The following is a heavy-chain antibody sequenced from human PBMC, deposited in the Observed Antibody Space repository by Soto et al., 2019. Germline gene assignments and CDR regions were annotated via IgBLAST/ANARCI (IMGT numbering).Heavy chain of an antibody. D-gene: IGHD2-15*01. CDR2: THYSGVT. V-gene: IGHV4-30-4*01. Sequence: ASETLSLTCTVSGGSISSGDYYWNWIRQPPGKALEWIGYTHYSGVTTYNPSLESRVSISVDTSKNQFSLKLNSVTAADTAVYYCAGTFCSGGSCYSGGVYYYAMDVWGQGTTVT. CDR3: AGTFCSGGSCYSGGVYYYAMDV. J-gene: IGHJ6*02. CDR1: GGSISSGDYY.